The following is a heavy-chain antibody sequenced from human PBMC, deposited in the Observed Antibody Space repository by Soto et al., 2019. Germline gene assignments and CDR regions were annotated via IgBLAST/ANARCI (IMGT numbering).Heavy chain of an antibody. CDR3: VRDGRERQFDY. D-gene: IGHD1-26*01. J-gene: IGHJ4*02. Sequence: QVRLQESGPGLVKPSETLSLTCVVSGAAISGYYWSWIRQPTGKGLEWIGFIYYSGSTTNYSPSLKNRVTISVDTSKNIISLRLGSVTAADTAIYYCVRDGRERQFDYWGQGTLVTVSS. CDR1: GAAISGYY. V-gene: IGHV4-59*01. CDR2: IYYSGSTT.